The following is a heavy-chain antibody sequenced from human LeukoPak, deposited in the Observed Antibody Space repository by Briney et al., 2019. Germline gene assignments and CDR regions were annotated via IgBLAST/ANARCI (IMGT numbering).Heavy chain of an antibody. Sequence: SQTLSLTCAISGDSVSSNRAAWIWIRQSPSRSLEWLGRTYYRSKCYNDYAVSGTSRITIYPDTSNNPFSLLLNSVTPEDTAVYYCARKARGSGRYSGFDYWGQGTLVTVSS. CDR2: TYYRSKCYN. CDR3: ARKARGSGRYSGFDY. CDR1: GDSVSSNRAA. V-gene: IGHV6-1*01. D-gene: IGHD1-26*01. J-gene: IGHJ4*02.